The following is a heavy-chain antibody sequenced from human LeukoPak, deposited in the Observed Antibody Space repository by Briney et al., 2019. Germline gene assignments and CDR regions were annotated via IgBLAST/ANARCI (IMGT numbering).Heavy chain of an antibody. Sequence: SETLSLTCTVSGDSINSYYWSWIRQPPGKGLEWIGYIYDSGSTKYNPSLKSRVTISVDTSKNQFSLKLSSVTAADTAVYYCARHPQIVGATKYFDYWGQGTLVTVSS. D-gene: IGHD1-26*01. V-gene: IGHV4-59*08. CDR2: IYDSGST. CDR1: GDSINSYY. J-gene: IGHJ4*02. CDR3: ARHPQIVGATKYFDY.